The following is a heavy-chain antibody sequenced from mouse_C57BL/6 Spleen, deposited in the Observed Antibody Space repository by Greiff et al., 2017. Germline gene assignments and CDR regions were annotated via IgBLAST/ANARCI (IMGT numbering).Heavy chain of an antibody. V-gene: IGHV1-63*01. Sequence: VQLQQSGAELVRPGTSVKMSCKASGYTFTNYWIGWAKQRPGHGLEWIGDIYPGGGYTNYNEKFKGKATLTADKSSSTAYMQFSSLTSEDSAIYYCARGVTTVVAHWYFDVWGTGTTVTVSS. CDR1: GYTFTNYW. J-gene: IGHJ1*03. CDR3: ARGVTTVVAHWYFDV. CDR2: IYPGGGYT. D-gene: IGHD1-1*01.